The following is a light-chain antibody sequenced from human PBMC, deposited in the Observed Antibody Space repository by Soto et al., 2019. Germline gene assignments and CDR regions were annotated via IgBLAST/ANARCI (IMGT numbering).Light chain of an antibody. Sequence: DIQMAQSPSSLSASVGDTVTITCRASQAITNYYLAWFQHKPGKAPKALIYAASSLQRGVPSKFIGSGSGTDFTLTISSLQPEDSATYYCQHYHAYPLTFGGGTKVEIK. V-gene: IGKV1-16*02. CDR3: QHYHAYPLT. J-gene: IGKJ4*01. CDR1: QAITNY. CDR2: AAS.